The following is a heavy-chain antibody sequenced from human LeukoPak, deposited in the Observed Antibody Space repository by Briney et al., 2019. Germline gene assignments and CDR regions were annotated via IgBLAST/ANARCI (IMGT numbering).Heavy chain of an antibody. J-gene: IGHJ6*02. D-gene: IGHD3-10*01. CDR1: GFTFDDYA. CDR3: AKDGYGSGSNYGMDV. CDR2: ISWNSGSI. V-gene: IGHV3-9*01. Sequence: QPGRSLRLSCAASGFTFDDYAMHWVRQAPGKGLEWVSGISWNSGSIGYADSVKGRFTISRDNAKNSLYLQMNSLRAEDTALYYCAKDGYGSGSNYGMDVWGQGTMVSVSS.